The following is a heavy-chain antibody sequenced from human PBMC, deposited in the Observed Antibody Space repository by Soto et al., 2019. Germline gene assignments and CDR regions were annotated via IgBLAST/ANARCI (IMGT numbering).Heavy chain of an antibody. Sequence: SETLSLTCTVSGGSVSSGSYYWSWIRQPPGKGLEWIGYIYYSGSTNYNPSLKSRVTISADTSETQFSLKLNSVSAADTAVYYCARGPSGDKVDYWGQGIQVTVSS. D-gene: IGHD7-27*01. J-gene: IGHJ4*02. CDR1: GGSVSSGSYY. V-gene: IGHV4-61*01. CDR2: IYYSGST. CDR3: ARGPSGDKVDY.